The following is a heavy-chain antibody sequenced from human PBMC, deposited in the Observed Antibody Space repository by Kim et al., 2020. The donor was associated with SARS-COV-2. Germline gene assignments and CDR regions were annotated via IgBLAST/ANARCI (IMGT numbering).Heavy chain of an antibody. V-gene: IGHV4-31*03. CDR2: IYYSGST. J-gene: IGHJ4*02. CDR1: GGSISSGGYY. Sequence: SETLSLTCTVSGGSISSGGYYWSWIRQYPGKGLEWIGYIYYSGSTYYNPSLKSRVTISVDTSKNQFSLKLSSVTAADTAVYYCARAASTIFGVVNHFDYWGQGTLVTVSS. CDR3: ARAASTIFGVVNHFDY. D-gene: IGHD3-3*01.